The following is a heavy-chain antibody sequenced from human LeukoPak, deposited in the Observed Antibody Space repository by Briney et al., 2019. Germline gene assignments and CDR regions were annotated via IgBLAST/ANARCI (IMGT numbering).Heavy chain of an antibody. J-gene: IGHJ6*02. V-gene: IGHV4-4*07. CDR2: IYTSGST. CDR1: GGSISSYY. D-gene: IGHD3-10*01. Sequence: SETLSLTCTVSGGSISSYYWSWIRQPAGKGLEWIGRIYTSGSTNYNPSLKSRVTMSVDTSKNQFSLKLSSVTAADTAVYYCARVLQHYGSGYYYYGMDVWGQGTTVTVSS. CDR3: ARVLQHYGSGYYYYGMDV.